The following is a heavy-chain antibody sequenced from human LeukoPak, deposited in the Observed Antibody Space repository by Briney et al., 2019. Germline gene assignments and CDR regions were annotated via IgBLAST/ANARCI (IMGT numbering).Heavy chain of an antibody. J-gene: IGHJ5*02. CDR1: GGSISSSSYY. CDR2: IYYSGST. V-gene: IGHV4-39*07. CDR3: ARTYGSGSYWLDP. Sequence: SETLSLTCTVSGGSISSSSYYWGWIRQPPGKGLEWIGSIYYSGSTYYNPSLKSRVTISIDTSKNQFSLKLSSVTAADTAVYYCARTYGSGSYWLDPWGQGTLVTVSS. D-gene: IGHD3-10*01.